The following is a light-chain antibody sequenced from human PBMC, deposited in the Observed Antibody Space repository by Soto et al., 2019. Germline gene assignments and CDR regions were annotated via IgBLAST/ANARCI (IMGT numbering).Light chain of an antibody. Sequence: QSVLTQPASVSGSPGQSITISCTGTSSDVGGYNYVSWYQQHPGKAPKLMIYEVSNRPSGVSNRFSGSKSGNTASLTISGLQAEDEADYYCSSYTSSSTRVFGGGTKVTV. CDR1: SSDVGGYNY. CDR3: SSYTSSSTRV. J-gene: IGLJ3*02. CDR2: EVS. V-gene: IGLV2-14*01.